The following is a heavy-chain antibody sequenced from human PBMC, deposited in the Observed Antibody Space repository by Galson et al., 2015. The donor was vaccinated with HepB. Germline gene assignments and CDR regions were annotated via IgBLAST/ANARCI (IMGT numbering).Heavy chain of an antibody. V-gene: IGHV3-7*03. CDR1: GFTFSTYW. CDR3: ARHRWGALDI. Sequence: SLRLSCAASGFTFSTYWMTWVRQTPGKGLEWVAYIKQGGNERDYVDSVKGRFTISRDNAENSLYLQMNSLRAEDTAVYYCARHRWGALDIWGPGTMVTVSS. CDR2: IKQGGNER. J-gene: IGHJ3*02. D-gene: IGHD7-27*01.